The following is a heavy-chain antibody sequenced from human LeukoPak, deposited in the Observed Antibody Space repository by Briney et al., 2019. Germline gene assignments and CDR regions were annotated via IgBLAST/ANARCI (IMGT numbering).Heavy chain of an antibody. CDR2: INSNSGST. CDR1: GYTFTDYY. D-gene: IGHD6-19*01. V-gene: IGHV1-2*02. Sequence: GASVKVSCKASGYTFTDYYVHWVRQAPGQGLEWMGWINSNSGSTSYAQNFQGRVTMTRDTSISTLYVELSSLRSDDTAVYYCARVRVYSSGWNFDYWGQGNLVTVSP. J-gene: IGHJ4*02. CDR3: ARVRVYSSGWNFDY.